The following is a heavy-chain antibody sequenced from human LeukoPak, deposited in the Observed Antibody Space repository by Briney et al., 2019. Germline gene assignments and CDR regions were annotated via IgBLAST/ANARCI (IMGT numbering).Heavy chain of an antibody. D-gene: IGHD3-16*01. CDR3: ARSYVWGSYYAFDI. CDR1: GGSISSSSYY. J-gene: IGHJ3*02. Sequence: PSETLSLTCTVSGGSISSSSYYWGWIRQPPGKGLEWIGSIYYSGSTYYNPSLKSRVTISVDTSKNQFSLKLSSVTAADTAVYYCARSYVWGSYYAFDIWGQGTMVTVSS. CDR2: IYYSGST. V-gene: IGHV4-39*01.